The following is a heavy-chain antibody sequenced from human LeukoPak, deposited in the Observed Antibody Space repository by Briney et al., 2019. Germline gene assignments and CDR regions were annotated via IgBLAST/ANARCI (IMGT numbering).Heavy chain of an antibody. V-gene: IGHV3-33*01. CDR1: GFTFSSYG. Sequence: GGSLRLPCTASGFTFSSYGMHWARHSPGKGLEWVASTWSDGSNKYYADSVKGRFTISRDNSKNTLYLQMNRLRAEETAAYYCARGGKSAFYYGKDVWGQGTTVTVSS. J-gene: IGHJ6*02. CDR2: TWSDGSNK. D-gene: IGHD5-12*01. CDR3: ARGGKSAFYYGKDV.